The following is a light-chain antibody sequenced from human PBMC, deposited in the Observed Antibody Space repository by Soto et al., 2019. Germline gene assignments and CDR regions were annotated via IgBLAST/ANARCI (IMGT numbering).Light chain of an antibody. CDR1: SSDVGSYNL. CDR2: EVS. CDR3: CSYAGSSTFGV. J-gene: IGLJ3*02. V-gene: IGLV2-23*02. Sequence: QSALTQPASVSGSPGQSITISCTGASSDVGSYNLVSWFHHHPGKAPKLMIYEVSERPSGVSARFSGSKSGNTASLTISGLQAEDEADYYCCSYAGSSTFGVFGGGTKLTVL.